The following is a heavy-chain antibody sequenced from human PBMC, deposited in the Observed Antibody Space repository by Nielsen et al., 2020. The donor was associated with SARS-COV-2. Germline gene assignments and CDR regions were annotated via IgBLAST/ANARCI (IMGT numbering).Heavy chain of an antibody. D-gene: IGHD3-3*01. CDR3: ARGGLLENDAFDI. CDR2: INWNGGDI. J-gene: IGHJ3*02. V-gene: IGHV3-9*01. Sequence: SLRLSCAASGFAFDDYAMHWVRQAPGKGLEWVSGINWNGGDIGYADSVKGRFTISRDNAKNSLYLQMNSLRDEDTAVYYCARGGLLENDAFDIWGQGTMVTVSS. CDR1: GFAFDDYA.